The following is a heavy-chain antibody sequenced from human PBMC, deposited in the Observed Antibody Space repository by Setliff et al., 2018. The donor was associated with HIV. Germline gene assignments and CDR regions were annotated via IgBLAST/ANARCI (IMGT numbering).Heavy chain of an antibody. CDR2: INGDDSRT. V-gene: IGHV3-23*05. CDR1: GVTLNTHA. J-gene: IGHJ4*02. D-gene: IGHD3-9*01. Sequence: GGSLRLSCAASGVTLNTHAMTWVRQAPGKGLEWVSTINGDDSRTYYADSVRGRFTISRDKSKNTLYLQVNNLRVEDTAIYYCAISRGVSGILTDHYFYNWGQGTLVTVSS. CDR3: AISRGVSGILTDHYFYN.